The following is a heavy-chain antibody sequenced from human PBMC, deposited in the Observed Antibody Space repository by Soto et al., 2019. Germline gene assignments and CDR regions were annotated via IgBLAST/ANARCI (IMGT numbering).Heavy chain of an antibody. CDR1: GYTFTGYY. CDR3: ARAHCGGDCYSGVAY. D-gene: IGHD2-21*02. Sequence: QVQLVQSGAEVKKPGASVKVSCKASGYTFTGYYMHWVRQAPGQGLEWMGWINPNSGGTNYAQKFQGWVTMTRDTSISTAYRELSRLRSDDTAVYYCARAHCGGDCYSGVAYWGQGTLVTVSS. V-gene: IGHV1-2*04. J-gene: IGHJ4*02. CDR2: INPNSGGT.